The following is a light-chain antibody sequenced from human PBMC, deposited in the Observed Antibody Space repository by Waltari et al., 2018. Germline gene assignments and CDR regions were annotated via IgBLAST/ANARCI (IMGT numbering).Light chain of an antibody. CDR2: GVR. V-gene: IGLV2-14*03. Sequence: QSALTQPVSVSGSLGQSITISCTGTSSDVGGYDYVSWYQQHPNKAPRLLIDGVRKRPAGTSSRFSASKSCNTASLTISGLQSDDESHYYCSSYTRSGARIFGSGTKVTVL. J-gene: IGLJ6*01. CDR1: SSDVGGYDY. CDR3: SSYTRSGARI.